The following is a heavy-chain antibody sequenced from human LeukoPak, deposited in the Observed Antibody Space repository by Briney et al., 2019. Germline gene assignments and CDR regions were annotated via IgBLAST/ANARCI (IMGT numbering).Heavy chain of an antibody. J-gene: IGHJ4*02. D-gene: IGHD1-1*01. V-gene: IGHV4-34*11. Sequence: SETLSLTCAVYGGSFSGYYWGWIRQPPGKGLEWIGSFSCSGSTYYNPSLKSRVTISVDTSKSQFSLYMDSVTAADTAVYYCARDWNRCAYWGQGTLVTVSS. CDR3: ARDWNRCAY. CDR1: GGSFSGYY. CDR2: FSCSGST.